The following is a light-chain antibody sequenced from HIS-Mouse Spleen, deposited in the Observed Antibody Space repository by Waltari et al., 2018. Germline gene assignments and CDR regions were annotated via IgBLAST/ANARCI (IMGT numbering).Light chain of an antibody. CDR3: QQYYSTRFT. CDR1: QSVLYRSNNKNY. CDR2: WAS. V-gene: IGKV4-1*01. Sequence: DIVMTQSPDSLAVSLGERATINCKSSQSVLYRSNNKNYLAWYQQKPGQPPKLLIYWASTRESGVPDRFSGSGSGTDFTLTISSLQAEDVAVYYCQQYYSTRFTFGPGTKVDIK. J-gene: IGKJ3*01.